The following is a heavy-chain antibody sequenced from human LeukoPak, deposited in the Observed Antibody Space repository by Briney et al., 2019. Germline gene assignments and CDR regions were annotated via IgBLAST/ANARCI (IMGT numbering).Heavy chain of an antibody. CDR2: IYYSGST. J-gene: IGHJ4*02. D-gene: IGHD3-22*01. CDR1: GGSISSYY. Sequence: SETLSLTCTVSGGSISSYYWSWIRQPPGKGLEWIGYIYYSGSTNYNPSLKSRVTISVDTSKNQFSLKLSSVTAADTAVYYCARDEGSYYDSSGYPYWGQGTLVTASS. V-gene: IGHV4-59*12. CDR3: ARDEGSYYDSSGYPY.